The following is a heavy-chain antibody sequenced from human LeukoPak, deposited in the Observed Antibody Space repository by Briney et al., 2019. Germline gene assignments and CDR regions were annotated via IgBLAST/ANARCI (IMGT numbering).Heavy chain of an antibody. CDR2: VYYDGST. V-gene: IGHV4-38-2*01. Sequence: SETLSLTCAVSGYSISSGYYWGWIRQPPGKGLEWIGSVYYDGSTYHNPSLKSRVTISVDMSKNQFFVKLSSVTAADTAVYYCARTVAYCSATSCYGYWGQRTLVTVSS. CDR3: ARTVAYCSATSCYGY. CDR1: GYSISSGYY. D-gene: IGHD2-2*01. J-gene: IGHJ4*02.